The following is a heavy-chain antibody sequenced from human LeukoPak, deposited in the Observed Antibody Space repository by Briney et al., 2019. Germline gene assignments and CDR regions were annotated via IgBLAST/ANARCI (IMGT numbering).Heavy chain of an antibody. CDR3: ARKKSSYIVVDY. Sequence: PGGSLRLSCAASGFTLSSYEMNWFRQAPGKGLEWVSYISSSGSTIYYADSVKGRFTISRDNAKNSLYLQMNSLRAEDTAVYYCARKKSSYIVVDYWGQGTLVTVSS. CDR1: GFTLSSYE. CDR2: ISSSGSTI. V-gene: IGHV3-48*03. J-gene: IGHJ4*02. D-gene: IGHD2-15*01.